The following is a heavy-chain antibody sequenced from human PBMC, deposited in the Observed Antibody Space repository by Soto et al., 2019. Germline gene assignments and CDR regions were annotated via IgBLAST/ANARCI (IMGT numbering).Heavy chain of an antibody. CDR1: GFTFRTYW. CDR3: ARGGSTSWYSHDYRGMDV. Sequence: EVQLVESGGGLVQPGGSLRLSCGASGFTFRTYWLSWVRQVPGKGLEWVANINQDGSEKNYVDSVKGRFTISRDNAKNSLYLQVSRLRAEDPALYYCARGGSTSWYSHDYRGMDVGGQGTTVTVSS. D-gene: IGHD6-13*01. CDR2: INQDGSEK. V-gene: IGHV3-7*05. J-gene: IGHJ6*02.